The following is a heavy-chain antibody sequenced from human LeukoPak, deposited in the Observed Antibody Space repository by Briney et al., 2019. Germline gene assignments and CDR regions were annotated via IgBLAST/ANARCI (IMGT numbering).Heavy chain of an antibody. J-gene: IGHJ4*02. V-gene: IGHV5-51*01. CDR3: ARRWQQRGLQGLYYFDY. CDR1: GYSFTSYW. CDR2: IYPGDSDT. D-gene: IGHD6-13*01. Sequence: GESLKISCKGSGYSFTSYWIGWVRQMPGKGLEWLGIIYPGDSDTRYSPSFQGQVTISADKSISTAYLQWSSLKASDTAMYYCARRWQQRGLQGLYYFDYWGQGTLVTVSS.